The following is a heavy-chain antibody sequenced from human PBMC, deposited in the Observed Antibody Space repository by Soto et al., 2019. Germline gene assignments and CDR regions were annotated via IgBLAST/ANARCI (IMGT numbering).Heavy chain of an antibody. CDR1: EVYIGGGY. CDR2: ISHSGLR. Sequence: SETLSLTCIVSEVYIGGGYCTWIRQSPGKGLEWIGYISHSGLRHYRASLQSRLTMSVETSKNQFSLNLTSVTAADTAIYYCATSNTTCPGCYSWGQGTLVTVS. J-gene: IGHJ5*02. CDR3: ATSNTTCPGCYS. V-gene: IGHV4-59*01. D-gene: IGHD2-2*01.